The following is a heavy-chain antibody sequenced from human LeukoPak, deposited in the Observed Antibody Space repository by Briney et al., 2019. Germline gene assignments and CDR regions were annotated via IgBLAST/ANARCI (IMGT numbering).Heavy chain of an antibody. CDR1: GHSINSYY. D-gene: IGHD3-10*01. CDR2: IDYSGST. Sequence: KAAETLSLTCTVSGHSINSYYWSWIRQPPGKGLEWVGYIDYSGSTTYNPSLKSRVTISVNTPKNQLSLKLSSVTAADTAVYYCAREKEDSRDYCGMDVWGHGITVTVSS. J-gene: IGHJ6*02. V-gene: IGHV4-59*01. CDR3: AREKEDSRDYCGMDV.